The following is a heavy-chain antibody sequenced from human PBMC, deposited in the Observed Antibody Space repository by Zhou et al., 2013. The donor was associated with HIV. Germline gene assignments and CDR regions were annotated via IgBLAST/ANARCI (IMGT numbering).Heavy chain of an antibody. CDR1: GYTFTNYD. CDR2: ISSYRGHT. V-gene: IGHV1-18*01. Sequence: QVQLVQSGAEVRKRGASVKVSCKASGYTFTNYDINWVRQATGQGLEWMGWISSYRGHTNYAQKLQGRVSVTTDTSTSTAYMELRSLTSDDTAIYYCARDLSPRHGXSDIWGQGTLVIVSS. J-gene: IGHJ3*01. CDR3: ARDLSPRHGXSDI.